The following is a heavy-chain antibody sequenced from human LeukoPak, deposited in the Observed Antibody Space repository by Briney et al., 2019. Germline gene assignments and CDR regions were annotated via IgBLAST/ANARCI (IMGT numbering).Heavy chain of an antibody. V-gene: IGHV7-4-1*02. J-gene: IGHJ6*03. CDR1: GYTFTGYY. CDR3: ARDGGYYYYYYMDV. CDR2: INTNTGNP. D-gene: IGHD3-16*01. Sequence: ASVKVSCKASGYTFTGYYMHWVRQAPGQGLEWMGWINTNTGNPTYAPGLTGGHVFSLDTSVSTAYLEITNLKAEDTAVYYCARDGGYYYYYYMDVWGKGTTVTV.